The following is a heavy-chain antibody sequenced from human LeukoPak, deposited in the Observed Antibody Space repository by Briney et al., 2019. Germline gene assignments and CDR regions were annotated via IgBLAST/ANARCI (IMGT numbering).Heavy chain of an antibody. V-gene: IGHV3-64*01. D-gene: IGHD5-18*01. Sequence: QPGGSLRLSCAASGFTFSSYAMHWVRQAPGKGLEYVSAISSNGGSTYYANSVKGRFTISRDNSKNTLYLQMGSLRAEDMAVYYCARYTAMPLSNYYGMDVWGQGTTVTVSS. J-gene: IGHJ6*02. CDR2: ISSNGGST. CDR1: GFTFSSYA. CDR3: ARYTAMPLSNYYGMDV.